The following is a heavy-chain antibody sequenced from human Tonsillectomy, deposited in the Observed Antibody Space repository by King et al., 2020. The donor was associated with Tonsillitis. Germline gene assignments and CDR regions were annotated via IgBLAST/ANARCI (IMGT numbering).Heavy chain of an antibody. V-gene: IGHV2-5*02. D-gene: IGHD3-3*01. CDR2: IYWDDDK. CDR3: ARRESGFFIRRSGFDM. CDR1: GFSLTTSGVG. Sequence: VTLKESGPTLVKPPQTLTLTCTFSGFSLTTSGVGVGWIRQPPGKALEWLALIYWDDDKRYRPSLKSRLTITKDTSKNQVVLTMTDMDPVDTDTYYCARRESGFFIRRSGFDMWGQGTMVTVSS. J-gene: IGHJ3*02.